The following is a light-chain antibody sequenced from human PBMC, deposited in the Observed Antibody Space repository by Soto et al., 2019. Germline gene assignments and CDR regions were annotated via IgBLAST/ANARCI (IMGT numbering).Light chain of an antibody. J-gene: IGKJ5*01. V-gene: IGKV3-11*01. CDR3: QQRSNWPIT. CDR2: DAS. CDR1: QSVSSY. Sequence: EILFTQSPATLSLSPGERGTLTCRASQSVSSYLAWYQQTPGQAPRLLIYDASNRDTGIPARFSGSGSGTDFTLTISSLEPEDFEVYYCQQRSNWPITFGQGTRLEI.